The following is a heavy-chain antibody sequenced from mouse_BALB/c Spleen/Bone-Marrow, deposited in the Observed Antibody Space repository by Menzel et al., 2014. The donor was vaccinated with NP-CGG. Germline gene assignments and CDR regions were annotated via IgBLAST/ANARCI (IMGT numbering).Heavy chain of an antibody. CDR1: GFSFSDHY. D-gene: IGHD2-14*01. V-gene: IGHV5-4*02. Sequence: EVKLVESGGRLVKPGGSLKLSCAASGFSFSDHYMYWVRQTPEKRLEWVATISDGGGRTYYSDSVKGRFTISRDNAKNNLYLQMSSLKSEDTAMYHCARDGDYRYAWFSYWGQGTPVTVSA. CDR2: ISDGGGRT. J-gene: IGHJ3*01. CDR3: ARDGDYRYAWFSY.